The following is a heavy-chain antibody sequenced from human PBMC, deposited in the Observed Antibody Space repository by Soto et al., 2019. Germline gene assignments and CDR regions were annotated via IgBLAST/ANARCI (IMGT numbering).Heavy chain of an antibody. CDR1: GFTFSDYY. CDR2: ISSSSSYT. D-gene: IGHD6-19*01. Sequence: PGGSLRLSCAASGFTFSDYYMSWIRQAPGKGLEWVSYISSSSSYTNYADSVKGRFTISRDNAKNSLYLQMNSLRAEDTAVYYCASMAVASMDWLDPWGQGTLVTVSS. V-gene: IGHV3-11*06. J-gene: IGHJ5*02. CDR3: ASMAVASMDWLDP.